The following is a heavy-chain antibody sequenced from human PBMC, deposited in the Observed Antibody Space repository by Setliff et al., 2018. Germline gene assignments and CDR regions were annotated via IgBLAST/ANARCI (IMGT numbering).Heavy chain of an antibody. CDR3: AKDRGSYSFDY. Sequence: ASVKVSCKASGGTFSSYAISWVRQAPGQGLEWMGGIIPILGIANYAQKFQGRVTITADESTSTAYMELSSLRSEDTAVYYCAKDRGSYSFDYWGQGTLVTVSS. D-gene: IGHD1-26*01. CDR2: IIPILGIA. CDR1: GGTFSSYA. J-gene: IGHJ4*02. V-gene: IGHV1-69*10.